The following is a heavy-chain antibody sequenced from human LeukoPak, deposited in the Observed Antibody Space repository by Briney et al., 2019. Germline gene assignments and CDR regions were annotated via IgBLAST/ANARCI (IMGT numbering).Heavy chain of an antibody. V-gene: IGHV3-9*01. D-gene: IGHD2-2*01. J-gene: IGHJ4*02. CDR3: AKAISPDCSSTSCYGGYFDY. CDR1: GFTFDDYA. CDR2: ISWNSGSI. Sequence: PGGSLRLSCAASGFTFDDYAMHWVRQAPGKGLEWVSGISWNSGSIGYADSVKGRFTISRDNAKNSLYLQMNSLRAEDTALYYCAKAISPDCSSTSCYGGYFDYWGQGTLVTVSS.